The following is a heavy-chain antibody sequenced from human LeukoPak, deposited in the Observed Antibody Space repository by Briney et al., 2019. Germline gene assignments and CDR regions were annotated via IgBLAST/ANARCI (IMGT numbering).Heavy chain of an antibody. CDR2: INPNSGGT. Sequence: ASVKVSCKASGYTFTGYYMHWVRQGPGQGLEWMGWINPNSGGTNYAQKFQGRVTMTRDTSISTAYMELSRLRSDDTAVYYCAMLLEMATINDYWGQGTLVTVSS. D-gene: IGHD5-24*01. CDR3: AMLLEMATINDY. V-gene: IGHV1-2*02. CDR1: GYTFTGYY. J-gene: IGHJ4*02.